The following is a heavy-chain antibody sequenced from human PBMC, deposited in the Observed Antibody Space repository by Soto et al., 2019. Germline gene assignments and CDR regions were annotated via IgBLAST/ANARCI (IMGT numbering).Heavy chain of an antibody. CDR1: GGSISSCGYS. V-gene: IGHV4-61*08. J-gene: IGHJ4*02. Sequence: SETLSLTCAVSGGSISSCGYSWSWIRQPPGKGLEWIGYIYYSGTTTNYNPSLKSRVTLSVDTSKNQFSLKLSSVTAADTAVYYCARLGGSFAVPHFDYWGQGTLVTVSS. D-gene: IGHD1-26*01. CDR2: IYYSGTTT. CDR3: ARLGGSFAVPHFDY.